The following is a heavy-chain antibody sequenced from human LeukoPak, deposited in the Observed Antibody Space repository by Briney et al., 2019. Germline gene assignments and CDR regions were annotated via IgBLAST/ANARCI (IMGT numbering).Heavy chain of an antibody. CDR1: GFIFSTYS. CDR2: ICISSGAM. Sequence: GGSLRLSCAAPGFIFSTYSMNWVRLAPGKGLEWISYICISSGAMSYADSVKGRFTISRDDAKNSLYLQMNSLREDDTAVYYCVRDRNWGFDYWGQGTLVTASS. V-gene: IGHV3-48*02. D-gene: IGHD7-27*01. J-gene: IGHJ4*02. CDR3: VRDRNWGFDY.